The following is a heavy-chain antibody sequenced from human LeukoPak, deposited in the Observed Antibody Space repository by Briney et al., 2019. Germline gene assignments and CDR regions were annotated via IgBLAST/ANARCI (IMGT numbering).Heavy chain of an antibody. CDR1: GFTFDDYA. CDR2: ISWNSGYI. V-gene: IGHV3-9*01. D-gene: IGHD6-19*01. Sequence: PGRSLRLSCAASGFTFDDYAMHWVRQAPGKGLEWVSGISWNSGYIDYADSVKGRFTISRDNTKNSLYLQMNSLRAEDTAVYYCARDRRYSSGWYVPYYFDYWGQGTLVTVSS. CDR3: ARDRRYSSGWYVPYYFDY. J-gene: IGHJ4*02.